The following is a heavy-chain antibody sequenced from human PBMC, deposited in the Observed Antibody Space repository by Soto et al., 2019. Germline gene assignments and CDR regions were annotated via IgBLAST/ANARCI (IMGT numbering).Heavy chain of an antibody. J-gene: IGHJ6*02. D-gene: IGHD2-15*01. CDR1: GGTFSSYA. CDR3: ARTCSGGSCYPDGHYYYYSGMDV. CDR2: IIPIFGTA. Sequence: QVQLVQSGAEVKKPGSSVKVSCKASGGTFSSYAISWVRQAPGQGLEWMGGIIPIFGTANYAQKFQGRVTITADESTSTAYMELSSLRSEDTAVYYCARTCSGGSCYPDGHYYYYSGMDVWGQGTTVTVSS. V-gene: IGHV1-69*01.